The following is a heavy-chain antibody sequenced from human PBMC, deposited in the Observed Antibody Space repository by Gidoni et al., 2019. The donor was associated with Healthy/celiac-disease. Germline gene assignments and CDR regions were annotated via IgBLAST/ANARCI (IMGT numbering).Heavy chain of an antibody. CDR3: ARYSSLGDFDY. Sequence: QVPLVQSGAAVKKPGASVTVSCTASGYTFTSYDINWVRQATGQGREWMGWMNPNSGNTGYAQKFQGRVTMTRNTSISTADMELSSLRSEDTAVYYCARYSSLGDFDYWGQGTLVTVSS. D-gene: IGHD6-6*01. CDR2: MNPNSGNT. CDR1: GYTFTSYD. J-gene: IGHJ4*02. V-gene: IGHV1-8*01.